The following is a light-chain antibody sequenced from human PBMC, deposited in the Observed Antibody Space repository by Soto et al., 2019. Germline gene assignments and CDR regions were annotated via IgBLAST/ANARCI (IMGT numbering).Light chain of an antibody. CDR3: QQYGSSGT. V-gene: IGKV3-20*01. J-gene: IGKJ1*01. Sequence: ELESTQSPGTRSLSPGERATLSGRASQSVSNNYLAWYKQKPGQAPRLLIYGASNRATGTPDRFSGSGSGTDFTLTIRRLEPEDFAVYYCQQYGSSGTFGQGTKVDIK. CDR1: QSVSNNY. CDR2: GAS.